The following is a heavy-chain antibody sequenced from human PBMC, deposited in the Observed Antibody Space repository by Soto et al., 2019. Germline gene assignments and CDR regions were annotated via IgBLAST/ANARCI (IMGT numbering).Heavy chain of an antibody. Sequence: QVQLVQSGAEVKKAGASVKVSCKASGYTFSSYGISWARQAPGQGLEWMGWISDYNGNTHYAQKFQGRLNMTTDTCTRTAYRELRGLRSDDTALYFCAREGVFSASGTFAPPRYYGMDAWGQVTTFPVSS. V-gene: IGHV1-18*01. CDR2: ISDYNGNT. J-gene: IGHJ6*02. CDR1: GYTFSSYG. D-gene: IGHD3-10*01. CDR3: AREGVFSASGTFAPPRYYGMDA.